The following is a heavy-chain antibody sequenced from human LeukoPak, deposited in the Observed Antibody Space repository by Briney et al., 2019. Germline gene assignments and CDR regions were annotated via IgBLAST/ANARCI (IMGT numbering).Heavy chain of an antibody. Sequence: QTGGSLRLSCAASGFTLSSYSMNWVRQAPGKGLEWVSYISSSSSTIYYADSVKGRFTISRDNAKNSLYLQMNSLRDEDTAVYYCARFPHYYDISGYSFWGQGTLVTVSS. V-gene: IGHV3-48*02. CDR2: ISSSSSTI. D-gene: IGHD3-22*01. CDR1: GFTLSSYS. CDR3: ARFPHYYDISGYSF. J-gene: IGHJ4*02.